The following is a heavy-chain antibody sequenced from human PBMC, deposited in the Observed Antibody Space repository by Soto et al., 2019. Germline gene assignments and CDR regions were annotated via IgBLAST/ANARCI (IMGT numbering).Heavy chain of an antibody. CDR2: VNTNTGGT. CDR3: ARSNTPTETMPSFDY. J-gene: IGHJ4*02. D-gene: IGHD4-17*01. V-gene: IGHV1-2*04. CDR1: GYTFTAYY. Sequence: ASVKVSCKASGYTFTAYYLHWVRQAPGQGFEWMGWVNTNTGGTNYAQKFRSWVTLTRDTSISTAFMELSRLKSDDTAVYYCARSNTPTETMPSFDYWGQGTLVTVSS.